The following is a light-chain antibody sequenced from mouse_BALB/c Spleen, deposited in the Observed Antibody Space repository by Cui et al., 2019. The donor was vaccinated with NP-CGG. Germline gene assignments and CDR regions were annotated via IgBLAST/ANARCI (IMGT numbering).Light chain of an antibody. CDR3: ALWYSTHWV. V-gene: IGLV2*02. Sequence: HAVVTHESSPTTSPGGTVTLTCRSSTGAVTTSNYANLVQEKPDHVFTGLIGGTSNRVPGVPARFSGSLIGDKAALTITGAQTEDDAMYFCALWYSTHWVFGGGTKLTVL. CDR1: TGAVTTSNY. J-gene: IGLJ1*01. CDR2: GTS.